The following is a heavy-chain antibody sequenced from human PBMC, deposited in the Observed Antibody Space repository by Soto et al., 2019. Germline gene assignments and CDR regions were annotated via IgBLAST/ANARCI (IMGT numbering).Heavy chain of an antibody. J-gene: IGHJ5*02. D-gene: IGHD6-19*01. Sequence: SETLSLTCAVSGGSISSSNWWSWVRQPPGKGLEWIGEIYHSGSTNYNPSLKSRVTISVDTSKNQFSLKLSSVTAADTAVYYCARDSSGWSYNCFDPWGQGTLVTVSS. V-gene: IGHV4-4*02. CDR2: IYHSGST. CDR1: GGSISSSNW. CDR3: ARDSSGWSYNCFDP.